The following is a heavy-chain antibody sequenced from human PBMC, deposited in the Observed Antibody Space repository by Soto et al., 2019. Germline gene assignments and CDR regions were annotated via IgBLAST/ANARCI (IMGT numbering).Heavy chain of an antibody. V-gene: IGHV4-34*01. CDR3: ERAGLMVYAIRVWFDP. CDR1: GGSFSGYY. D-gene: IGHD2-8*01. J-gene: IGHJ5*02. Sequence: SETLSLTCAVYGGSFSGYYWSWIRQPPGKGLEWIGEINHSGSTNYNPSLKSRVTISVDTSKNQFSLKLSSVTAADTAVYYCERAGLMVYAIRVWFDPWGQGTLVTVSS. CDR2: INHSGST.